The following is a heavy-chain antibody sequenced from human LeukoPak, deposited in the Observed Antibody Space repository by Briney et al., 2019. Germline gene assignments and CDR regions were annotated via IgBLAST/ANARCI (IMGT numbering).Heavy chain of an antibody. J-gene: IGHJ4*02. CDR1: GGSIRSGSYY. V-gene: IGHV4-61*02. D-gene: IGHD3-10*01. Sequence: SETLSLTCTVSGGSIRSGSYYWSWIRQPAGKGLEWIGRIYTSGSTNYNPSLKSRVTISVDTSKNQFSLKLSSVTAADTAVYYCARDLWGSGIDNWGQGTLVTVSS. CDR2: IYTSGST. CDR3: ARDLWGSGIDN.